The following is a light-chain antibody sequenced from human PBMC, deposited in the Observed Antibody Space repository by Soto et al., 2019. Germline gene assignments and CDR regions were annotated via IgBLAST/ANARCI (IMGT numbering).Light chain of an antibody. CDR2: RNN. CDR3: AAWDDSLSGVA. J-gene: IGLJ2*01. V-gene: IGLV1-47*01. Sequence: QAVVTQPPSASGTPGQRVTISCSGSSSNIGSNYVYWYLQLPGTAPKVLIFRNNQRPSGVPDRFSGSKSVTSASLAISGLRSEDEADYYCAAWDDSLSGVAFGGGTKVTVL. CDR1: SSNIGSNY.